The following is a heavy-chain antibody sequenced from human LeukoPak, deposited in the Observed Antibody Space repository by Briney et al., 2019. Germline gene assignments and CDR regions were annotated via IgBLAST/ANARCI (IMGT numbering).Heavy chain of an antibody. CDR3: APPLAYFDY. Sequence: GRSLRLSCAASGFTFSSYGMHWVRQAPGKGLEWVAVIWYDGSNKYYADSVKGRFTISRDNSKNTLYLQMNSLRAEDTAVYYCAPPLAYFDYWGQGTLVTVSS. CDR2: IWYDGSNK. CDR1: GFTFSSYG. V-gene: IGHV3-33*01. J-gene: IGHJ4*02. D-gene: IGHD3-16*01.